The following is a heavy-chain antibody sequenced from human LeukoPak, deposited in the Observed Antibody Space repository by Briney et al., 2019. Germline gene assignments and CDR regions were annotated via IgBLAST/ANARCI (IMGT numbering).Heavy chain of an antibody. CDR1: GFTFSKYW. J-gene: IGHJ4*02. Sequence: PGGSLRLSCAASGFTFSKYWMLWVRQAPGERLESVSRINTDGTVTTYADSVKGRFTVSRDNADNTMFLQMNSVRDEDTAVYYCATKQWLAPPPDSWGQGTPVTVSS. V-gene: IGHV3-74*01. CDR3: ATKQWLAPPPDS. D-gene: IGHD6-19*01. CDR2: INTDGTVT.